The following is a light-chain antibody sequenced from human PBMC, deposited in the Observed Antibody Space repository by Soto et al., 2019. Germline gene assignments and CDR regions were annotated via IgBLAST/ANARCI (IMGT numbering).Light chain of an antibody. Sequence: EIVLPQSPGTLSLSPGERATLSCRAIQSVTSTQLAWYQQKLGQAPRLVIYGASNRATGIPARFSGSGPGTDFTLTISRLEPEDFAVYYCQVYGPSPPITFGQGTRLEIK. CDR3: QVYGPSPPIT. V-gene: IGKV3-20*01. CDR2: GAS. CDR1: QSVTSTQ. J-gene: IGKJ5*01.